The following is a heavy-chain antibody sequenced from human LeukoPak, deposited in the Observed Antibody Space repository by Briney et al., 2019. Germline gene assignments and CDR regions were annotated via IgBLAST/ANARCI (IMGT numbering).Heavy chain of an antibody. CDR1: GYTFTSYY. J-gene: IGHJ5*02. CDR2: IIPILGIA. V-gene: IGHV1-69*04. D-gene: IGHD2-15*01. CDR3: ARATDCSGGSCYSTHNWFDP. Sequence: SVKVSCKASGYTFTSYYMHWVRQAPGQGLEWMGRIIPILGIANYAQKFQGRVTITADKSTSTAYMEPSSLRSEDTAVYYCARATDCSGGSCYSTHNWFDPWGQGTLVTVSS.